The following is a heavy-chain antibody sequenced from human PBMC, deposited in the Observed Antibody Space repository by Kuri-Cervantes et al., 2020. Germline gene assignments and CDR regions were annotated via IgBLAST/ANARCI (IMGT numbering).Heavy chain of an antibody. V-gene: IGHV3-21*01. D-gene: IGHD5-12*01. CDR1: GFTFSSYS. J-gene: IGHJ1*01. CDR3: ARRGNGYDSYFEN. CDR2: ISSSSSYI. Sequence: GESLKISCAASGFTFSSYSMNWVRQAPGKGLEWVSSISSSSSYIYYADSVKGRFTISRDNAKSSLFLQINSLRAEDTAVYHCARRGNGYDSYFENWGQGTLVTVSS.